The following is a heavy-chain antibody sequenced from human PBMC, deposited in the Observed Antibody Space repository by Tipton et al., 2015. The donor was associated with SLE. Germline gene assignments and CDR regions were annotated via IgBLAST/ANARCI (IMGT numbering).Heavy chain of an antibody. CDR2: IFHSGST. D-gene: IGHD6-13*01. V-gene: IGHV4-4*02. CDR1: GDSISSGNW. Sequence: TLSLTCAVSGDSISSGNWWTWVRQPPGKRLEWIGEIFHSGSTDYNPSLKSRVTISVDTSKNQFSLKLSSVTAADTAVYYCARGSGVAAAGSWGQGTLVTVSS. J-gene: IGHJ5*02. CDR3: ARGSGVAAAGS.